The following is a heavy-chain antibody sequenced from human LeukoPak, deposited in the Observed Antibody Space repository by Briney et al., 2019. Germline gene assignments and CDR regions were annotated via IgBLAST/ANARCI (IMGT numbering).Heavy chain of an antibody. CDR2: INPNSGGT. Sequence: ASVKVSCKASGYTFTGYYMHWVRQAPGQGLEWMGWINPNSGGTNYAQEFQGRVTMTRDTSISTAYMELSRLRSDDTAVYYCARAEPIPYYDSSGSPTGRYYWGQGTLVTVSS. V-gene: IGHV1-2*02. D-gene: IGHD3-22*01. CDR1: GYTFTGYY. J-gene: IGHJ4*02. CDR3: ARAEPIPYYDSSGSPTGRYY.